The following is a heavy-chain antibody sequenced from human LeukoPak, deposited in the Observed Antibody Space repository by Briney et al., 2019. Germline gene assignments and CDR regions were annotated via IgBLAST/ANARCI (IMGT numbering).Heavy chain of an antibody. Sequence: PGGSLRLSCAASGFTFGSYAMHWVRRAPGKGLEFVSAIGANGRETFYASSVKGRFTISRDNSKNTLYLQMGSLRADDMAVYYCARVYYDILVGTASMGLDPWGQGTLVTVSS. CDR2: IGANGRET. D-gene: IGHD3-9*01. J-gene: IGHJ5*02. CDR3: ARVYYDILVGTASMGLDP. V-gene: IGHV3-64*01. CDR1: GFTFGSYA.